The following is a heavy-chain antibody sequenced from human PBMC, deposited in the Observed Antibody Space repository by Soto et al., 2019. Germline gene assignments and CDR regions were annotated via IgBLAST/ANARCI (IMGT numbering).Heavy chain of an antibody. Sequence: QVQLVESGGGVVQPGRSLRLSCAASGFTFSSYAMHWVRQAPGKGLEWVAVISYDGSNKYYADSVKGRFTISRDNSKNTLYLQMNSLRAEDTAVYYCARTRGIQLWEYYFDYWGQGTLVTVSS. V-gene: IGHV3-30-3*01. D-gene: IGHD5-18*01. CDR3: ARTRGIQLWEYYFDY. CDR2: ISYDGSNK. CDR1: GFTFSSYA. J-gene: IGHJ4*02.